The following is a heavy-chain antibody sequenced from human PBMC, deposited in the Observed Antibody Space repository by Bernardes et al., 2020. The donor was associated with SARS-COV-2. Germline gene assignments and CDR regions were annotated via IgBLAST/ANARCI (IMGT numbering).Heavy chain of an antibody. CDR1: GFTLSSYE. CDR3: ARPRIAAAGATFDY. V-gene: IGHV3-48*03. CDR2: IGSSGSAI. D-gene: IGHD6-13*01. J-gene: IGHJ4*02. Sequence: GGSLILSCAASGFTLSSYEMNWVRQAPGKGLEWVSYIGSSGSAIYYADSVKGRFTISRDNAKNSLYLQVNSLRAEDTAVYYCARPRIAAAGATFDYWGQGTLVTVSS.